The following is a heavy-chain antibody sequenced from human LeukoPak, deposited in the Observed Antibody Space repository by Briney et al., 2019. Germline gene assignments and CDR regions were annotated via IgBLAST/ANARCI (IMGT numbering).Heavy chain of an antibody. J-gene: IGHJ6*03. CDR3: ARGPGGRRGYYPLEDYYYYYYMDV. Sequence: ASVKVSCKASGYTFTSYDINWVRQAPGQGLEWMEWIRVYNGNTNYAQKLQGRVTMTTDTSTSTAYMELRSLRSDDTAVYYCARGPGGRRGYYPLEDYYYYYYMDVWGKGTTVTVSS. V-gene: IGHV1-18*01. CDR2: IRVYNGNT. CDR1: GYTFTSYD. D-gene: IGHD3-22*01.